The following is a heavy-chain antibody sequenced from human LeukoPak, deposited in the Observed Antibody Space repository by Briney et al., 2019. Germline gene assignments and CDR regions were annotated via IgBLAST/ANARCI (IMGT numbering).Heavy chain of an antibody. CDR3: ARDALYSGSYTYWYFDL. CDR1: GFTFSSFS. D-gene: IGHD1-26*01. J-gene: IGHJ2*01. Sequence: PGGSLRLSCAASGFTFSSFSMNWVRQAPGKGLEWVSSISSSSNYIYYADSVKGRFTISRDNAKNSLYLQMNSLRAEDTAVYYCARDALYSGSYTYWYFDLWGRGTLVTVSS. CDR2: ISSSSNYI. V-gene: IGHV3-21*01.